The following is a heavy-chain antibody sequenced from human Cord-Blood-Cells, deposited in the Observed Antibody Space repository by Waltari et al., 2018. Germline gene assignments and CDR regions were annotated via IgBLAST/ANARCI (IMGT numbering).Heavy chain of an antibody. CDR1: GFPFSSYG. CDR3: AKGGVQLWYYFDY. CDR2: ISYDGSNK. V-gene: IGHV3-30*18. Sequence: QVQLVESGGGVVQPGRSLRLSCAASGFPFSSYGMHWVRQAPGKGLEWVAVISYDGSNKYYADSVKGRFTISRDNSKNTLYLQMNSLRAEDTAVYYCAKGGVQLWYYFDYWGQGTLVTVSS. D-gene: IGHD5-18*01. J-gene: IGHJ4*02.